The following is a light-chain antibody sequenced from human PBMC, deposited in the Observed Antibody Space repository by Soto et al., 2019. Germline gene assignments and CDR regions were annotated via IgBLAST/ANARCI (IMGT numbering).Light chain of an antibody. CDR3: QHYGSSPPYT. Sequence: EVVLTQSPGTLSLSPGERATLSCTASQSVSGTYLAWYQQKNGQAPRLLIYAAFNRATGIPDRFSGSGSGTDFTLTITRLEPEDFAVYYCQHYGSSPPYTFGQGTKLEIK. V-gene: IGKV3-20*01. J-gene: IGKJ2*01. CDR1: QSVSGTY. CDR2: AAF.